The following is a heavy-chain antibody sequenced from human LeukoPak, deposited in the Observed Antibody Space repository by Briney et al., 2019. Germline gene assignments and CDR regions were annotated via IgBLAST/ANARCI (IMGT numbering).Heavy chain of an antibody. CDR2: INTNTGNP. CDR1: GYTFTSYA. D-gene: IGHD3-3*01. CDR3: ARASATYYDFWSGHTTPDY. Sequence: ASVKVSCKASGYTFTSYAMNWVRQAPGQGLEWMGWINTNTGNPTYAQGFTGRFVFSLDTSVSTAYLQISSLKAEDTAVYYCARASATYYDFWSGHTTPDYWGQGTLVTVSS. V-gene: IGHV7-4-1*02. J-gene: IGHJ4*02.